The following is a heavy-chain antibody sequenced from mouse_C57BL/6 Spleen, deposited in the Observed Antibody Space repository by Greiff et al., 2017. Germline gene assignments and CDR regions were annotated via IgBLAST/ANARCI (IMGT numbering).Heavy chain of an antibody. J-gene: IGHJ3*01. D-gene: IGHD1-1*01. CDR2: IHPNSGST. CDR1: GYTFTSYW. Sequence: QVQLQQPGAELVKPGASVKLSCKASGYTFTSYWMHWVKQRPGQGLEWIGMIHPNSGSTNYNEKFKSKATLTVDKSSSTAYMQLSSLTSADSAVXYCARDYGSSYPPFAYWGQGTLVTVSA. CDR3: ARDYGSSYPPFAY. V-gene: IGHV1-64*01.